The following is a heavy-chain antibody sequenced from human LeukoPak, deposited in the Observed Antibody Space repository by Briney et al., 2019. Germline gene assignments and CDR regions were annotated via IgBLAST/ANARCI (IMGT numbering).Heavy chain of an antibody. CDR3: ARAITVTTNNRGLGY. V-gene: IGHV1-46*01. J-gene: IGHJ4*02. Sequence: ASVKVSCKASGYTFTSYYMHWVRQAPGQGLEWMGIINPSGGSTSYAQKFQGRVTMTRDTSTSTVYMELSSLRSDDTAVYYCARAITVTTNNRGLGYWGQGTLVTVSS. CDR1: GYTFTSYY. D-gene: IGHD4-17*01. CDR2: INPSGGST.